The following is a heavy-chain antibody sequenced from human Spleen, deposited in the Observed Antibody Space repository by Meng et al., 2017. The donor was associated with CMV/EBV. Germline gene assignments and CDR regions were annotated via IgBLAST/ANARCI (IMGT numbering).Heavy chain of an antibody. J-gene: IGHJ4*02. CDR3: ARGGYYYDSSGYYYDY. CDR2: INPNSGGT. CDR1: GYTFTGYY. D-gene: IGHD3-22*01. V-gene: IGHV1-2*06. Sequence: GYTFTGYYMNWVRQAPGQGLEWMGRINPNSGGTNYAQKFQGRVTMTRDTSISTAYMELSRLRSDDTAVYYCARGGYYYDSSGYYYDYWGQGTLVTVSS.